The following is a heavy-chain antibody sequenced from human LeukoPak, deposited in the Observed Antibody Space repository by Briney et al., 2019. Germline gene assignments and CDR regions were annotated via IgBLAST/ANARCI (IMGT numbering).Heavy chain of an antibody. V-gene: IGHV3-30*03. CDR3: ARDGRGISAAGSPYGMDV. J-gene: IGHJ6*02. Sequence: PGRCLRLSCAASGLTFSSYGMHWVRQAPGKGLEWVAVISYDGSNKYYADSVKGRFTISRDNSKNTLYLQMNSLRAEDTAVFYCARDGRGISAAGSPYGMDVWGQGTTVTVSS. D-gene: IGHD6-13*01. CDR2: ISYDGSNK. CDR1: GLTFSSYG.